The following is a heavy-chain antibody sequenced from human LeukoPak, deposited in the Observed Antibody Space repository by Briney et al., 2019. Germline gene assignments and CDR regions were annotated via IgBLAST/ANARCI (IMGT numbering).Heavy chain of an antibody. D-gene: IGHD2-15*01. J-gene: IGHJ4*02. Sequence: GGSLRLSCAASGFTFSSYGMHWVRQAPGKGLEWVAFIRYDGSNKYYADSVKGRFTISRDNSKNTLYLQMNSLRAEDTAVYHCAKLVVVAATRQNYWGQGTLVTVSS. CDR3: AKLVVVAATRQNY. CDR2: IRYDGSNK. CDR1: GFTFSSYG. V-gene: IGHV3-30*02.